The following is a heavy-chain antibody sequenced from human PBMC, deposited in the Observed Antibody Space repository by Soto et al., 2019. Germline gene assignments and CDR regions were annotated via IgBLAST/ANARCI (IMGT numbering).Heavy chain of an antibody. V-gene: IGHV4-59*11. Sequence: SETLSLTCTVSGGSISDHYYMWIRQSPGKGLEYIGYIHNGGSTNYNPSLKSRVIISVDTSKNQFSLKLTSVTAADTVVYYCANYPTTVTSDYWGQGTLVTVSS. D-gene: IGHD4-17*01. CDR3: ANYPTTVTSDY. J-gene: IGHJ4*02. CDR1: GGSISDHY. CDR2: IHNGGST.